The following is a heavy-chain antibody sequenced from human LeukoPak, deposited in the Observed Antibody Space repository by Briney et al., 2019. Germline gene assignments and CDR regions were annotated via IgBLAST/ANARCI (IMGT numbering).Heavy chain of an antibody. CDR1: GYSFTNYY. CDR2: INPSGDST. CDR3: ARGAIVSTIWYYYYYMDV. Sequence: ASVKVSCKTSGYSFTNYYMHWVRQAPGQGLEWMGIINPSGDSTSYAQKFQGRVTMTRDMSTSTVYMELSSLRSDDTAAYYCARGAIVSTIWYYYYYMDVWGKGTTVTVSS. V-gene: IGHV1-46*01. D-gene: IGHD5/OR15-5a*01. J-gene: IGHJ6*03.